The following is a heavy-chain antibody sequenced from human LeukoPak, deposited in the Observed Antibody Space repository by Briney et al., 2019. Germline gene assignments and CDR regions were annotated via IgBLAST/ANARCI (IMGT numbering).Heavy chain of an antibody. CDR1: GSTFSNYA. V-gene: IGHV3-23*01. Sequence: GGSLRLSCAASGSTFSNYAMSWIRQVPGKGLEWLSAISGGLSTYYADSVKDRFTISRDNSKETLYLQMNSLRAEDTAVYYCAKQVLRSGSYPDYLGQGTLVTVSS. CDR3: AKQVLRSGSYPDY. D-gene: IGHD3-10*01. J-gene: IGHJ4*02. CDR2: ISGGLST.